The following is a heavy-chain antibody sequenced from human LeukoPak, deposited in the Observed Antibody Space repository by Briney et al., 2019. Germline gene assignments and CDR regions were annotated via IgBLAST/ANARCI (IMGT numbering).Heavy chain of an antibody. CDR2: IYHSGST. Sequence: PSETLSLTCTVSGYSISSGYYWGWIRQPPGKGLEWIGSIYHSGSTYYNPSLKSRVTISVDTSKNQFSLKLSSVTAADTAVYYCARRGRGSSGWFGRYYYYYMDVWGKGTTVTVSS. D-gene: IGHD6-19*01. V-gene: IGHV4-38-2*02. CDR3: ARRGRGSSGWFGRYYYYYMDV. CDR1: GYSISSGYY. J-gene: IGHJ6*03.